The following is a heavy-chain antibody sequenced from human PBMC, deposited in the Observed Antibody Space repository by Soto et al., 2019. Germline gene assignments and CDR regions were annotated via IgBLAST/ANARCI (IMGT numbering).Heavy chain of an antibody. V-gene: IGHV3-74*01. Sequence: EVQLVESGGGLVQPGGSLRLSCAASGFTFFAYWIHWVRQVPGKGLVWVSRINSDGSHTSYADSVRGRFTISRDNSKNTVYLQMNSLIAEDTAGYYCAKGGDYGDYAGENWFDSWGQGSMVTVSS. CDR3: AKGGDYGDYAGENWFDS. CDR2: INSDGSHT. CDR1: GFTFFAYW. D-gene: IGHD4-17*01. J-gene: IGHJ5*01.